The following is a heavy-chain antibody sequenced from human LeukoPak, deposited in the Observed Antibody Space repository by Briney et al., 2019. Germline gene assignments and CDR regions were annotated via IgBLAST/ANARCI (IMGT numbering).Heavy chain of an antibody. CDR2: IIPILGIA. V-gene: IGHV1-69*02. J-gene: IGHJ5*02. D-gene: IGHD3-16*01. Sequence: GASVKVSCKASGGTFSSYTISWVRQAPGQGLEWMGRIIPILGIANYAQKFQGRVTITADKSTSTAYMELSRLRSDDTAVYYCARAHGWGNWFDPWGQGTLVTVSS. CDR1: GGTFSSYT. CDR3: ARAHGWGNWFDP.